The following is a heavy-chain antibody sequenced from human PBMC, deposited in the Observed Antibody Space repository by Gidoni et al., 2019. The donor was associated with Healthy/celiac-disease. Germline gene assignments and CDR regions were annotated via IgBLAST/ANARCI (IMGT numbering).Heavy chain of an antibody. D-gene: IGHD2-15*01. J-gene: IGHJ4*02. Sequence: EVQLVESGGGLVQPGGSLRLSCAASGFTVSSNYMSWVHQAPGKGLEWVSVINSGGSTYYADSVKGRFTISRQNSKNTLYLQMNSLRAEDTAVYYCARRACSGGSCYRYFDYWGQGTLVTVSS. V-gene: IGHV3-53*04. CDR1: GFTVSSNY. CDR2: INSGGST. CDR3: ARRACSGGSCYRYFDY.